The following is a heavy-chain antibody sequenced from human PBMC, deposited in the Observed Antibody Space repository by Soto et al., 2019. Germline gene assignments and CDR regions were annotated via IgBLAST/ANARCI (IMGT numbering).Heavy chain of an antibody. V-gene: IGHV1-69*01. D-gene: IGHD2-2*01. CDR3: ARSQGSSTSLEIYYYYYYGMDV. Sequence: QVQLVQSGAEVKKPGSSVKVSCKASGGTFSSYAISWVRQAPGQGLEWMGGIIPISGTAIYAQKFQGRVTITADESTSTAYMELSSLRSEDTAVYYCARSQGSSTSLEIYYYYYYGMDVWGQGTTATVSS. CDR1: GGTFSSYA. J-gene: IGHJ6*02. CDR2: IIPISGTA.